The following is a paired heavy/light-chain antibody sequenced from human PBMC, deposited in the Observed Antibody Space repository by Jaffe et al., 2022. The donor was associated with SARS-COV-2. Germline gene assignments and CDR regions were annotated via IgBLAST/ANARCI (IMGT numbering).Light chain of an antibody. CDR3: QQSYSTRFT. CDR2: AAS. V-gene: IGKV1-39*01. J-gene: IGKJ4*01. CDR1: QSISTY. Sequence: DIQMTQSPSSLSASVGDRVTITCRASQSISTYLNWYQQKPGKAPKLLIYAASSLQSGVPSRFSGSGSGTDFTLTISSLQPEDFATYYCQQSYSTRFTFGGGTKVEIK.
Heavy chain of an antibody. D-gene: IGHD3-10*01. Sequence: QVQLQQWGAGLLKPSETLSLTCAVYGGSFSGYYWSWIRQPPGKGLEWIGEINHSGSTNYNPSLKSRVTISVDTSKNQFSLKLSSVTAADTAVYYCARVLGSGSYYNGKGAYNDYWGQGTLVTVSS. CDR3: ARVLGSGSYYNGKGAYNDY. J-gene: IGHJ4*02. CDR1: GGSFSGYY. V-gene: IGHV4-34*01. CDR2: INHSGST.